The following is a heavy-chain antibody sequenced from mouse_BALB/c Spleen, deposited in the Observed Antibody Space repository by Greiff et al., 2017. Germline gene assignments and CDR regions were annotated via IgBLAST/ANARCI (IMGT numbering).Heavy chain of an antibody. CDR2: ISNGGGST. CDR3: ARHRYDDYFDY. D-gene: IGHD2-14*01. CDR1: GFTFSSYT. V-gene: IGHV5-12-2*01. J-gene: IGHJ2*01. Sequence: EVKLMESGGGLVQPGGSLKLSCAASGFTFSSYTMSWVRQTPEKRLEWVAYISNGGGSTYYPDTVKGRFTISRDNAKNTLYLQMSSLKSEDTAMYYCARHRYDDYFDYGGQGTTLTVSS.